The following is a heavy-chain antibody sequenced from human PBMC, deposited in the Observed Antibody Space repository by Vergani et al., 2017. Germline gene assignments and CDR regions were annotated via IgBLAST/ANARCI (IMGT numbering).Heavy chain of an antibody. CDR3: AENSGSYS. D-gene: IGHD1-26*01. V-gene: IGHV1-69*01. Sequence: QVQLVESGGGVVQPGRSLRLSCAASGFTFSSYAISWVRQAPGQGLEWMGGIIPIFGTANYAQKFQGRVTITADESTSTAYMELSSLRSEDTAVYYCAENSGSYSWGQGTLVTVSS. CDR2: IIPIFGTA. J-gene: IGHJ4*02. CDR1: GFTFSSYA.